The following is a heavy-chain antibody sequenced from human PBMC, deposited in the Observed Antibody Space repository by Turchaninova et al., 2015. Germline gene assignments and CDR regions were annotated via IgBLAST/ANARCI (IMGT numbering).Heavy chain of an antibody. V-gene: IGHV4-39*07. D-gene: IGHD4-17*01. Sequence: QLQLQESGPGLVKPSETLSLTCTVSGGAISGSTYYWGWVRKPPGKGLEWVGRIYYSGRAYYNPALKRRVTPSRTTSKNQFSLKRSSVTAADTAVYYCARDLRATVPYELADWGQGTLVTVSS. CDR3: ARDLRATVPYELAD. J-gene: IGHJ4*02. CDR2: IYYSGRA. CDR1: GGAISGSTYY.